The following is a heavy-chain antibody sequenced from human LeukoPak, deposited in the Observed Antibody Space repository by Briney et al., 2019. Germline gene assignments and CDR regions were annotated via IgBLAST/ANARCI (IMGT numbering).Heavy chain of an antibody. CDR1: GYTFTSYG. D-gene: IGHD3-22*01. CDR3: ARGVRGYYDSSGYYYDY. V-gene: IGHV1-18*01. CDR2: ISAYNGNT. Sequence: ASVKVSCKASGYTFTSYGISWVRQAPGQGLEWMGWISAYNGNTNYAQKFQGRLTITADKSTSTAYMELSSLRSEDTAVYYCARGVRGYYDSSGYYYDYWGQGTLVTVSS. J-gene: IGHJ4*02.